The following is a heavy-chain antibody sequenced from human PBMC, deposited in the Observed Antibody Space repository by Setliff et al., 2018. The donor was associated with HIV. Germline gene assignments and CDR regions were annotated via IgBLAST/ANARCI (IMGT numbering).Heavy chain of an antibody. CDR2: ISGSGGST. V-gene: IGHV3-23*01. CDR3: AKGRYSSGANYYYYYMDV. CDR1: GFTFSSYA. Sequence: GGSLRLSCAASGFTFSSYAMSWVRQAPGKGLEWVSAISGSGGSTYYADSVKGRFTISRDNSKNTLYLQMNSLRAEDTAVYYCAKGRYSSGANYYYYYMDVWGKGTTVTVS. J-gene: IGHJ6*03. D-gene: IGHD6-19*01.